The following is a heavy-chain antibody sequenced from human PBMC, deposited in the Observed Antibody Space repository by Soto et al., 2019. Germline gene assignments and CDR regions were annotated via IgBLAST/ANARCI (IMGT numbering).Heavy chain of an antibody. D-gene: IGHD3-10*01. V-gene: IGHV4-59*08. CDR1: GDSVSSYK. CDR3: VRQGFGALHGLVDV. CDR2: IDNNGGT. J-gene: IGHJ6*02. Sequence: QVQLQESGPGLVKPSETLSLTCTVSGDSVSSYKLSWIRQTPGKGLEWIGYIDNNGGTSYNPSLRSRVTMSVDTATKQFSLRLNSVTAADTAVYYGVRQGFGALHGLVDVWGQGTTVTVSS.